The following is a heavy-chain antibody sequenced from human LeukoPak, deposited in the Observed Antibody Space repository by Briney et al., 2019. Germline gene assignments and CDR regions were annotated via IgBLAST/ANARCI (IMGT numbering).Heavy chain of an antibody. CDR1: GYSISSTYY. V-gene: IGHV4-38-2*02. D-gene: IGHD1-26*01. J-gene: IGHJ6*03. CDR2: IYHSGST. CDR3: ARRSGSYSRNKYYYYMDV. Sequence: SETLSLTCTVSGYSISSTYYWGWIRQPPGKGLEWIGSIYHSGSTYYNPSLKSRVTISVDTSKNQFSLKLSSVTAADTAVYYCARRSGSYSRNKYYYYMDVWGKGTTVTISS.